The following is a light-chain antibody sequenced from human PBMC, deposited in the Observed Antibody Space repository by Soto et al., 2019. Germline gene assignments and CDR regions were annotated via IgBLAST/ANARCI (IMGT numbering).Light chain of an antibody. J-gene: IGLJ2*01. V-gene: IGLV2-14*01. Sequence: QSALTQPASVSGSPGQSITISCTGTSSDVGVYKYVSWYQQHPGKAPKLMIYEVSNRPSGVSNRFSGSNSGNTASLTFSGLQAEDEADYYCSSFTSSSTLVVFGGGTKLTVL. CDR1: SSDVGVYKY. CDR2: EVS. CDR3: SSFTSSSTLVV.